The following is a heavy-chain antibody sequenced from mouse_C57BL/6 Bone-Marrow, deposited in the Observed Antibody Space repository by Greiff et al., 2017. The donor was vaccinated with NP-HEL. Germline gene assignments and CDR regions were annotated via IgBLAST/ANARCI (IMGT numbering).Heavy chain of an antibody. Sequence: QQSGRGLEWIGRIDPNSGGTKYNEKFKSKATLTVDKPSSTAYMQLSSLTSEDSAVYYCARRGGWLHLGFDYWGQGTTLTVSS. CDR2: IDPNSGGT. CDR3: ARRGGWLHLGFDY. D-gene: IGHD2-3*01. J-gene: IGHJ2*01. V-gene: IGHV1-72*01.